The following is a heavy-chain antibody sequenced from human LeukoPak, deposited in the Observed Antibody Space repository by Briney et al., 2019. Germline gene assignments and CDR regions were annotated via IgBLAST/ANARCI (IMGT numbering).Heavy chain of an antibody. CDR1: GFTFSSYG. Sequence: GRSLRLSCAASGFTFSSYGMHWVRQAPGKGLEWVAVISYDGSNKYYADSVKGRFTISRDNSKNTLYLQMNSLRAEDTAVYYCAKDTGPPQGYHYYGMDAWGQGTTVTVSS. CDR2: ISYDGSNK. J-gene: IGHJ6*02. D-gene: IGHD2-8*02. V-gene: IGHV3-30*18. CDR3: AKDTGPPQGYHYYGMDA.